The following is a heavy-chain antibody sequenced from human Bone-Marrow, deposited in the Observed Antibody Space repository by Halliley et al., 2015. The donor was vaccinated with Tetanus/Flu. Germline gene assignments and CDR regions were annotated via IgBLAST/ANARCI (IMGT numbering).Heavy chain of an antibody. D-gene: IGHD5-18*01. CDR3: ARLGGYRYGNEQFYSGVYA. CDR2: IYPGDSAT. CDR1: RYRLTHYW. V-gene: IGHV5-51*01. J-gene: IGHJ6*02. Sequence: MQLVQSGAEVKKPGESLKISCKASRYRLTHYWIGWVRQMPGKGLEWMGIIYPGDSATRYIPSFQGQVTISADKSISTAYVQWSGRKASDTAMYFCARLGGYRYGNEQFYSGVYAWGQGTTVSVSS.